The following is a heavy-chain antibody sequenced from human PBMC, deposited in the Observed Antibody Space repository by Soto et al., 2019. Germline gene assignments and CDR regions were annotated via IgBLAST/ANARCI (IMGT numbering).Heavy chain of an antibody. V-gene: IGHV4-34*01. Sequence: SETLSLTCAVYGGSFIGYYWSWIRQPPGKGLEWIGEINHSGSTNYNPSLKSRVTISVDTSKNQFSLKLSSVTAADTAVYYCAKQQLDPYYYYYGMDVWGQGTTVTVSS. J-gene: IGHJ6*02. D-gene: IGHD6-13*01. CDR3: AKQQLDPYYYYYGMDV. CDR2: INHSGST. CDR1: GGSFIGYY.